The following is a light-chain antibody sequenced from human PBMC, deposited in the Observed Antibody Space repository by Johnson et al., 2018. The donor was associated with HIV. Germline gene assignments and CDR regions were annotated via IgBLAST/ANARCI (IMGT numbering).Light chain of an antibody. CDR2: DNN. CDR3: GTWDNSLSAYV. Sequence: QSVLTQPPSVSAAPGQKVTISCSGSSSNIGNSYVSWYQQLPGTAPKLLIYDNNKRPSGIPDRFSGSKSGTSATLGITGLQTGDEAAYYCGTWDNSLSAYVFGTGTKVTVL. J-gene: IGLJ1*01. V-gene: IGLV1-51*01. CDR1: SSNIGNSY.